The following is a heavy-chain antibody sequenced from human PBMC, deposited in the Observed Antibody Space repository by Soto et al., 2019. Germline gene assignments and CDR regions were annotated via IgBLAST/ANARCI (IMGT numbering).Heavy chain of an antibody. Sequence: QVQLQQWGAGLLKPSETLSLTCAVYGGSFSGYYWSWIRQPPGKGLEWIGEINHSGSTNYNPSLKSRVTISVDTSKNQFSLQLSSVTAADTAVYYCARGLGYCSGGSCSYFDYWGQGTLVTVSS. V-gene: IGHV4-34*01. J-gene: IGHJ4*02. CDR3: ARGLGYCSGGSCSYFDY. CDR2: INHSGST. CDR1: GGSFSGYY. D-gene: IGHD2-15*01.